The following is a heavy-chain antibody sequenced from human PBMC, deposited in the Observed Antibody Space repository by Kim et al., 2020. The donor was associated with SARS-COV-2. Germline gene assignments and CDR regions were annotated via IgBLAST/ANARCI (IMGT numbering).Heavy chain of an antibody. CDR2: IAYDGSHI. CDR3: LAEIGFRSFYH. Sequence: GGSLRLSCAASGFTFSAHALHWVRQAPGKGLEWVALIAYDGSHISYPDSVKGRFIISRDNTKSTLYLQMNSLRPEDTAVYYCLAEIGFRSFYHWGQGTLV. J-gene: IGHJ4*02. D-gene: IGHD3-10*01. CDR1: GFTFSAHA. V-gene: IGHV3-30*04.